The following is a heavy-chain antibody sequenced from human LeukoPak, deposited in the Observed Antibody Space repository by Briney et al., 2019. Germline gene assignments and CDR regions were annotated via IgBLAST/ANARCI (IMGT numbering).Heavy chain of an antibody. CDR3: ATYSTGLDI. D-gene: IGHD6-19*01. CDR2: MYYSGNT. Sequence: SETLSLTCTVSGGSISSSSYYWGWIRQPPGKGLEWIGSMYYSGNTYYNPSLKSRVTVSVDTSKNQFSLKLSSVTAADTAMYYCATYSTGLDIWGQGTVVTVSS. V-gene: IGHV4-39*01. J-gene: IGHJ3*02. CDR1: GGSISSSSYY.